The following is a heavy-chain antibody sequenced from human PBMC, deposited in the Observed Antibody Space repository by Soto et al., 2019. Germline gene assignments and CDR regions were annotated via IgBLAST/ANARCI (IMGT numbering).Heavy chain of an antibody. D-gene: IGHD6-6*01. CDR1: GFTFSSHA. CDR3: AKGRPHYYYYYYMDV. V-gene: IGHV3-23*01. CDR2: ISGSGGST. Sequence: GGFLRLSCAASGFTFSSHAMSWGRQAPGKGLEWVSAISGSGGSTYYADSVKGRFTISRDNSKNTLYLQMNSLRAEDTAVYYCAKGRPHYYYYYYMDVWGKGTTVTVSS. J-gene: IGHJ6*03.